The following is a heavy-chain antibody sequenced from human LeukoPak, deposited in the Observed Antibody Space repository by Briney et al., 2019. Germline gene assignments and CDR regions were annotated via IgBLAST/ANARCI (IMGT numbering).Heavy chain of an antibody. D-gene: IGHD2-2*01. V-gene: IGHV3-30*02. Sequence: TGGALRVSCAASVFTFTTYGMHSVRQAPGKGLEWVAFIRYDGGDKYYADSVKGRFTISRDDSKNTLYLQMNSLRAEDTAVYYCAKNQFSSWYYFDYWGQGTLVTVSS. CDR1: VFTFTTYG. CDR3: AKNQFSSWYYFDY. CDR2: IRYDGGDK. J-gene: IGHJ4*02.